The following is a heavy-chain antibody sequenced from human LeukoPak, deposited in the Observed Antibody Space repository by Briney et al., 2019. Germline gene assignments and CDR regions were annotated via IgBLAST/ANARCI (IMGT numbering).Heavy chain of an antibody. CDR2: ISSNGGST. Sequence: GGSLRLSCAASGFTFSSYAMHWVRQAPGKGLEYVSAISSNGGSTYYANSVKGRFTISRDNAKNSLYLQMNSLRAEDTAVYYCARDRGYSYDDYWGQGTLVTVSS. J-gene: IGHJ4*02. CDR1: GFTFSSYA. D-gene: IGHD5-18*01. V-gene: IGHV3-64*01. CDR3: ARDRGYSYDDY.